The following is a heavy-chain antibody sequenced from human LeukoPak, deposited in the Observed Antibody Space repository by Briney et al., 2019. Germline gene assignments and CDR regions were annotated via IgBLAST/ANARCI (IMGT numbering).Heavy chain of an antibody. CDR1: GFTFSSYS. Sequence: GGSLRLSCAASGFTFSSYSMNWVRQAPGKGLEWVSSISSSSYIYYADSVKGRFTISRDNAKNSLYLQTNSLRAEDTAVYYCARDTSGSYCLDYWGQGTLVTVSS. V-gene: IGHV3-21*01. D-gene: IGHD1-26*01. J-gene: IGHJ4*02. CDR3: ARDTSGSYCLDY. CDR2: ISSSSYI.